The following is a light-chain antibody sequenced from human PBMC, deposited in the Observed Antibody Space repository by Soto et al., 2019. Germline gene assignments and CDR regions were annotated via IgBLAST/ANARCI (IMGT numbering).Light chain of an antibody. V-gene: IGLV1-40*01. J-gene: IGLJ3*02. Sequence: QSVLTQPPSVSGAPGQRVTISCTGSSSNIGAGYDVQWYQQLPGTAPKLLIFANNNRPSGVPDRFSGSKSGTSASLAITGLQVEDEADYHCQTYDSSLRGVFGGGTKLTVL. CDR3: QTYDSSLRGV. CDR2: ANN. CDR1: SSNIGAGYD.